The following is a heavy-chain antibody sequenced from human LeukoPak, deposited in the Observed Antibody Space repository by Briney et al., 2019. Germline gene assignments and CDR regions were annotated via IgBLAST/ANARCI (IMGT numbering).Heavy chain of an antibody. D-gene: IGHD1-26*01. V-gene: IGHV4-59*08. CDR3: ARHESAVGALFY. Sequence: PSETLSLTCTVSGGTISRHFWSWIRQPPGKGLEWIGYIYSSGSTNSNPSLKSRVTISVDTSKNNFSLRLASVTAADTAMYYCARHESAVGALFYWGQGTLVTVSS. CDR2: IYSSGST. J-gene: IGHJ4*02. CDR1: GGTISRHF.